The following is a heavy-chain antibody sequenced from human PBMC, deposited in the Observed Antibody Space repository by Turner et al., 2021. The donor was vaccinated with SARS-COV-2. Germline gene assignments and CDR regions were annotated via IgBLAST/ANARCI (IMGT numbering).Heavy chain of an antibody. CDR1: GYTLTELS. V-gene: IGHV1-24*01. D-gene: IGHD2-2*01. CDR2: FDHEDGET. CDR3: ATGYQLRVNWFDP. J-gene: IGHJ5*02. Sequence: QVQLVQSGAEVKKPGASVKFSCKLSGYTLTELSMYGVRQGPGKGLEGMGGFDHEDGETIYAQKFQGRVTMTEDTSTDTAYMELSSLRSEDTAVYYCATGYQLRVNWFDPWGQGTLVTVSS.